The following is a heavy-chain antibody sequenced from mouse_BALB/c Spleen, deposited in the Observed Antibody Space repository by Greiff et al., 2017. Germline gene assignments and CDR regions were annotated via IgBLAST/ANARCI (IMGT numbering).Heavy chain of an antibody. Sequence: VKLQESGPELVKPGASVRISCKASGYTFTSYYIHWVKQRPGQGLEWIGWIYPGNVNTKYNEKFKGKATLTADKSSSTAYMQLSSLTSEDSAVYFCATADYDGFAYWGQGTLVTVSA. J-gene: IGHJ3*01. V-gene: IGHV1S56*01. D-gene: IGHD2-4*01. CDR2: IYPGNVNT. CDR3: ATADYDGFAY. CDR1: GYTFTSYY.